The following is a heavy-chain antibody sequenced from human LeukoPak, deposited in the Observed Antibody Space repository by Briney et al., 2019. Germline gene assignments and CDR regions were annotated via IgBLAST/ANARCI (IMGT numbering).Heavy chain of an antibody. D-gene: IGHD6-19*01. J-gene: IGHJ4*02. Sequence: GGSLRLSCAASGFTSSSYWMSWVRQAPGKGLEWVANIKQDGSEKYYVDSVKGRFTISRDNAKNSLSLQMNSLRAEDTAVHYCARGVLYYSSYDYWGQGTLVTVSS. CDR1: GFTSSSYW. CDR2: IKQDGSEK. V-gene: IGHV3-7*01. CDR3: ARGVLYYSSYDY.